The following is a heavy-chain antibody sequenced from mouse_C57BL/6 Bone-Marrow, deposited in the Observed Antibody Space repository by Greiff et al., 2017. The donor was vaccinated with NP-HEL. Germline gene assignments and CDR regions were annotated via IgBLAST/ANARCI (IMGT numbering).Heavy chain of an antibody. J-gene: IGHJ3*01. CDR2: IYPNSGST. D-gene: IGHD2-3*01. CDR1: GYTFTSYW. CDR3: ARDGGLLRWFAY. Sequence: QVQLQQSGAELVRPGASVKLSCKASGYTFTSYWMHWVKQRPGQGLEWIGMIYPNSGSTNYNEKFKSKATLTVDKSSSTAYMQLSSLTSEDSAVYYCARDGGLLRWFAYWGQGTPVTVSS. V-gene: IGHV1-64*01.